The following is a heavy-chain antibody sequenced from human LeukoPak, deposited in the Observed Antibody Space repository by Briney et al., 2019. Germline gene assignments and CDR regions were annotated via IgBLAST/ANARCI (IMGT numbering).Heavy chain of an antibody. Sequence: PSETLSLTCAVYGGSFSGHYWSWIRQPPGKGLDWIGEINHSGSITYSPSLKSRVTISVDTSKNQVSLKLRSVTAADTAVYYCTAQWLTGRVMTDWGQGTLVTVSS. CDR1: GGSFSGHY. CDR3: TAQWLTGRVMTD. CDR2: INHSGSI. V-gene: IGHV4-34*01. D-gene: IGHD6-19*01. J-gene: IGHJ4*02.